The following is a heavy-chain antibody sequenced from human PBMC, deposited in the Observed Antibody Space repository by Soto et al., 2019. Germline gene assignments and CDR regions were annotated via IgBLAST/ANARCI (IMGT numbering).Heavy chain of an antibody. CDR3: ARFNHGDYEGGAFDI. V-gene: IGHV4-39*01. J-gene: IGHJ3*02. D-gene: IGHD4-17*01. Sequence: QLQLQESGPGLVKPSGTLSLTCTVSGGSISSSSYYWGWIRQPPGKGLEWIGSIYYSGSTYYNPSLKSRVTISVDTSKNQFSLKLSSVTAADTAVYYCARFNHGDYEGGAFDIWGQGTMVTVSS. CDR1: GGSISSSSYY. CDR2: IYYSGST.